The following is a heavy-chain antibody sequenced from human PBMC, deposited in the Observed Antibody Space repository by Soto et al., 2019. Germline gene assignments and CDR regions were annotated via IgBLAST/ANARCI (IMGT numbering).Heavy chain of an antibody. J-gene: IGHJ4*02. CDR3: ARGPSYSDYSNDWFFDC. CDR2: IKKDGTEK. CDR1: GFIFSGYW. D-gene: IGHD3-9*01. V-gene: IGHV3-7*03. Sequence: PGGSLRLCCAASGFIFSGYWMTWVRHAPGKGLEWVADIKKDGTEKYYVDSLKGRFTISRDNAKKSVYLQMNGLTVEDTAVYRCARGPSYSDYSNDWFFDCWGQGALVTVSS.